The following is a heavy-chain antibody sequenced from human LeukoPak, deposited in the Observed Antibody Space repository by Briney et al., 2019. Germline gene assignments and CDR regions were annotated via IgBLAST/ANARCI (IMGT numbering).Heavy chain of an antibody. CDR1: GFTFGDYA. CDR3: TRYYYDSSDYSSAFDY. V-gene: IGHV3-49*04. D-gene: IGHD3-22*01. Sequence: GGSLRLTCTASGFTFGDYAMSWVRQAPGKGLEWVGFIRSKAYGGTTEYAASVKGRFTISRDDSKSIAYLQMNSLKTEDTAVYYCTRYYYDSSDYSSAFDYWGQGTLVTVSS. CDR2: IRSKAYGGTT. J-gene: IGHJ4*02.